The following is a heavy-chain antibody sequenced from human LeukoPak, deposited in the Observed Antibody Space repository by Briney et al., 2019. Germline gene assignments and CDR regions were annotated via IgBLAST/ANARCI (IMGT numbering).Heavy chain of an antibody. J-gene: IGHJ6*03. V-gene: IGHV4-34*01. D-gene: IGHD6-6*01. CDR1: GGSFSGYY. CDR2: INHSGST. Sequence: SETLSLTCAVYGGSFSGYYWSWIRQPPGKGLEWIGEINHSGSTNYNPSLKSRVTISVDTSKNQFSLKLSSVTAAGTAVYYCARDPARLSYYYYYMDVWGKGTTVTVSS. CDR3: ARDPARLSYYYYYMDV.